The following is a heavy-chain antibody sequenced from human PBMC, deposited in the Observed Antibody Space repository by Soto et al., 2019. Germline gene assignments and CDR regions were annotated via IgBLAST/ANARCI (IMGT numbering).Heavy chain of an antibody. CDR3: ARVGLANDN. CDR2: INPNNGDT. CDR1: GYTFTGYY. J-gene: IGHJ4*02. V-gene: IGHV1-2*02. Sequence: QVQLVQSGAEVKKPGASVKVSCKASGYTFTGYYMHWVRQAPGQGLEWMGWINPNNGDTKYGQKFWAGVTWTKDTSIRTAYMELSRLRLDDTAVYYRARVGLANDNWGQGTLSPSLQ. D-gene: IGHD2-8*01.